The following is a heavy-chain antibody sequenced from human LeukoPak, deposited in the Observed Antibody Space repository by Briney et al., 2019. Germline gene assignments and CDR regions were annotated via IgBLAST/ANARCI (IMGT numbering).Heavy chain of an antibody. J-gene: IGHJ4*02. Sequence: SETLSLTCTVSGGSTGSYYWSWIRQPPGKGLEWIGYIYDGGSTNYNASLKSRVTISVDTSKNQFPLKLTSVTAADTAVYYCTKGGRRDILTYWGQGILVTVSP. CDR1: GGSTGSYY. V-gene: IGHV4-59*01. CDR2: IYDGGST. CDR3: TKGGRRDILTY. D-gene: IGHD3-9*01.